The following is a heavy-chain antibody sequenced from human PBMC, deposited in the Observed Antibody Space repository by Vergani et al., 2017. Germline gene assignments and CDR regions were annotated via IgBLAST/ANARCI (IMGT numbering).Heavy chain of an antibody. D-gene: IGHD1-26*01. CDR3: AKGRWELLSPFDY. V-gene: IGHV3-23*01. Sequence: EVQLLESGGGLVQPGGSLRLSCAASGFTFSSYAMSWVRQAPGKGLEWVAALSGSGGSTYYADSVKGRLTISRDKSKNTLYLQLNSLRAEDTAAYYCAKGRWELLSPFDYWGQGTLVTVSS. J-gene: IGHJ4*02. CDR1: GFTFSSYA. CDR2: LSGSGGST.